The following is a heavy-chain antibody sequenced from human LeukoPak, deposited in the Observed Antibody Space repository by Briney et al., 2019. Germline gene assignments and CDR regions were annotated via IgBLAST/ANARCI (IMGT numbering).Heavy chain of an antibody. CDR1: GFTFSSYA. Sequence: GGSLRLSCAASGFTFSSYAMHWVRQAPGKGLEWVAVISYDGSNKYYADSVKGRFTISRVNSKNTLYLQMNSLRAEDTAVYYCVRAGYYFDYWGQGTLVTVSS. CDR2: ISYDGSNK. D-gene: IGHD3-10*01. CDR3: VRAGYYFDY. J-gene: IGHJ4*02. V-gene: IGHV3-30-3*01.